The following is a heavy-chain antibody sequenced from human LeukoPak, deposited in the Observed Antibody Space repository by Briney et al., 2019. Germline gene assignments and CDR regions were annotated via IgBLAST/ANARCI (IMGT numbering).Heavy chain of an antibody. CDR2: INAYNGNT. CDR3: ARGVSGYCSSTSCSRGFDP. Sequence: ASVKVSCKASGYTFTTYGISWVRQAPGQGLEWMGWINAYNGNTNYAQKLQGRVTMTTDTSTSTAYMELRSLRSDDTAVYYCARGVSGYCSSTSCSRGFDPWGQGTLVTVSS. V-gene: IGHV1-18*01. D-gene: IGHD2-2*01. CDR1: GYTFTTYG. J-gene: IGHJ5*02.